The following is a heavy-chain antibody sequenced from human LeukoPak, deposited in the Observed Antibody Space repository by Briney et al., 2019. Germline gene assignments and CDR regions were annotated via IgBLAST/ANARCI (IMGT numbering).Heavy chain of an antibody. CDR3: AKGLGTSGYHDY. CDR2: ISDSGDRT. V-gene: IGHV3-23*01. D-gene: IGHD3-22*01. CDR1: GFPFSNYA. Sequence: GGSLRLSCAASGFPFSNYAMTWVRQAPGKGLERVSGISDSGDRTYYADSVKGRFTISRDNSKNMLYLQMNSLRVKDTALYYCAKGLGTSGYHDYWGQGTLVTVSS. J-gene: IGHJ4*02.